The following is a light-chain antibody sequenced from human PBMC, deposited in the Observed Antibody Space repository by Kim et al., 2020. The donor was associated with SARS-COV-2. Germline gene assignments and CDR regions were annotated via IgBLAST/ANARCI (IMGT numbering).Light chain of an antibody. V-gene: IGLV2-8*01. CDR1: SSDVGDYEH. Sequence: QSALTQPPSASGSPGQSVTISCTGASSDVGDYEHVSWYQQHPGKAPKLIIYEVTKRPSGVPDRFSGSKSGNTVSLTVSGLQAEDEAVYCCSAYAGSRVFGGGTQLTVL. CDR3: SAYAGSRV. J-gene: IGLJ2*01. CDR2: EVT.